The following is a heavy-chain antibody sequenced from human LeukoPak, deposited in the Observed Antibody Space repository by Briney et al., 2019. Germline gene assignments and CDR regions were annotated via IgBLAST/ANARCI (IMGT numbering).Heavy chain of an antibody. J-gene: IGHJ4*02. Sequence: PGGSLRLSCAASGFTVSSNYMSWVRQAPGKGLEWVSVIYGGDTTYYADSVKGRFTISRDNSKNTLDLQMSSLRAEDTAVYYCARDYYDSSAYYPLAYWSQGTLVTVSS. V-gene: IGHV3-66*01. CDR3: ARDYYDSSAYYPLAY. D-gene: IGHD3-22*01. CDR2: IYGGDTT. CDR1: GFTVSSNY.